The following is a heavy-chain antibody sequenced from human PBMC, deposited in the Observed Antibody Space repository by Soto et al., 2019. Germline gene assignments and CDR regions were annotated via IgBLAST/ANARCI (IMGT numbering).Heavy chain of an antibody. CDR2: ISWNSGSI. D-gene: IGHD3-22*01. CDR3: AKDKYYYDSSGPFGAFDI. CDR1: GFTFDDYA. V-gene: IGHV3-9*01. J-gene: IGHJ3*02. Sequence: GGSLRLSCAASGFTFDDYAMHWVRQAPGKGLEWVSGISWNSGSIGYADSVKGRFTISRDNAKNSLYLQMNSLRAEDTALYYCAKDKYYYDSSGPFGAFDIWGQGTMVTVSS.